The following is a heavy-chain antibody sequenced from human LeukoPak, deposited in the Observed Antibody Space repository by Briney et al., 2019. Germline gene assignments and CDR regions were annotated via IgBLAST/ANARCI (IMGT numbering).Heavy chain of an antibody. CDR3: ARGLEWWQPRLDY. Sequence: GRSLRLSCAASGFTFSSYAMHWVRQAPGKGLEWVAVISYDGSNKYYADSVKGRFTISRDNSKNTLYLQMNSLRAEDTAVYYCARGLEWWQPRLDYWGQGTLVTVSS. CDR2: ISYDGSNK. CDR1: GFTFSSYA. V-gene: IGHV3-30-3*01. D-gene: IGHD2-15*01. J-gene: IGHJ4*02.